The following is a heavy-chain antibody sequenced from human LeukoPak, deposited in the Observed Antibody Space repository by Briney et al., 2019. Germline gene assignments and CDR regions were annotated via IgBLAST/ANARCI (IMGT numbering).Heavy chain of an antibody. J-gene: IGHJ6*04. CDR2: IPYDGSNK. D-gene: IGHD3-10*02. Sequence: GRSLRLSCAASGFTFSSYGMHWVRQAPGKGLEWVAVIPYDGSNKYYADSVKGRFTISRDNAKNSLYLQMNSLIAEDTAVYYCAELGITMIGGVWGKGTTVTISS. CDR1: GFTFSSYG. CDR3: AELGITMIGGV. V-gene: IGHV3-30*18.